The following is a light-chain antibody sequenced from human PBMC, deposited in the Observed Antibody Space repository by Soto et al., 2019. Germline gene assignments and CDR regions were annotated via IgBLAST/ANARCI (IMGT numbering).Light chain of an antibody. J-gene: IGKJ2*01. CDR2: WAS. V-gene: IGKV4-1*01. CDR3: QQYYSTPRT. CDR1: QSVLYSSNNKNY. Sequence: DIVMTQSPDSLAVSPGERATINCKSSQSVLYSSNNKNYLAWYQQKPGQPPKLLIYWASTRESGVPDRFSGSGSGTDFTLTISSLQAEDVAVYYCQQYYSTPRTFGHGTKLEIK.